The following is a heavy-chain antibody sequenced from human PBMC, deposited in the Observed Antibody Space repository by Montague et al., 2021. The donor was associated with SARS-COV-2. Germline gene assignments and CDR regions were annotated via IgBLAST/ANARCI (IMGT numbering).Heavy chain of an antibody. J-gene: IGHJ6*02. CDR2: IHYSGST. CDR1: GGSISSSSYY. Sequence: SETLSLTCTVPGGSISSSSYYWGWIRQPPGKGLEWIGSIHYSGSTYYNPSLKSRVTISVGTSKNQFSLKLSSVTAADTAVYYCARDYGDYGSGYYYGMDVWGQGTRSPSP. V-gene: IGHV4-39*07. CDR3: ARDYGDYGSGYYYGMDV. D-gene: IGHD4-17*01.